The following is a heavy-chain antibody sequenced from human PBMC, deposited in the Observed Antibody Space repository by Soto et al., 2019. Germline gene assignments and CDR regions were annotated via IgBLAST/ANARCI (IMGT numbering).Heavy chain of an antibody. CDR2: INAGNGNT. Sequence: QVQLVQSGAEVKKPGASVKVSCKASGYTFTSYAMHWVRQAPGQRLEWMGWINAGNGNTKYSQKLQGRVTITRDTSARTAYMELSSLRSADTAVYYCAKSATVPAAIAYWGQGTLVTVSS. CDR3: AKSATVPAAIAY. D-gene: IGHD2-2*02. V-gene: IGHV1-3*01. J-gene: IGHJ4*02. CDR1: GYTFTSYA.